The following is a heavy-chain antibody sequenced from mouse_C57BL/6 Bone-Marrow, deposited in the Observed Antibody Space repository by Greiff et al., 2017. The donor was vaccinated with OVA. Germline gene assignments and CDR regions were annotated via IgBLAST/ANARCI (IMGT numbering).Heavy chain of an antibody. J-gene: IGHJ1*03. V-gene: IGHV1-42*01. CDR2: INPSTGGT. D-gene: IGHD1-1*01. Sequence: VQLQQSGPELVKPGASVKISCKASGYSFTGYYMNWVKQSPEKSLEWIGEINPSTGGTTYNQKFKAKATLTVDKSSSTAYMQLKSLTSEDSAVYYCARSPYYYGSSWYFDVWGTGTTVTVSS. CDR3: ARSPYYYGSSWYFDV. CDR1: GYSFTGYY.